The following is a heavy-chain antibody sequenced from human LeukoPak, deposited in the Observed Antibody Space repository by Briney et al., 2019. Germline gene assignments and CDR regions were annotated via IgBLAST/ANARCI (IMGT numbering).Heavy chain of an antibody. D-gene: IGHD2-8*01. CDR2: VYYSGST. V-gene: IGHV4-59*08. Sequence: ETLSLTCTVSGGSISSYYWSWIRQPPGKGLEWIGYVYYSGSTNYNPSLKSRVTISVDTSKNQFSLRLSSVTAADTAVYFCAKWASDNRAFDLWGQGTLVTVSS. CDR1: GGSISSYY. CDR3: AKWASDNRAFDL. J-gene: IGHJ4*02.